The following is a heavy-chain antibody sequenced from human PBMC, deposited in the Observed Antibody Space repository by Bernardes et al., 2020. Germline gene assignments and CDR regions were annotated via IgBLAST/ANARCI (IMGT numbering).Heavy chain of an antibody. CDR3: ARDSSPYCSGGSCPFDY. J-gene: IGHJ4*02. Sequence: GGSLRLSCAASGFTFSSYGMHWVRQAPGKGLEWVAVIWYDGSNKYYADSVKGRFTISRDNSKNTLYLQMNSLRAEDTAVYYCARDSSPYCSGGSCPFDYWGQGTLVTVSS. CDR2: IWYDGSNK. CDR1: GFTFSSYG. V-gene: IGHV3-33*08. D-gene: IGHD2-15*01.